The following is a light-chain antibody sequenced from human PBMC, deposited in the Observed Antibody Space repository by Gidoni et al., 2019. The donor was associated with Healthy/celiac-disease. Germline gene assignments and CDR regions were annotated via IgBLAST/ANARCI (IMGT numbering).Light chain of an antibody. CDR3: QPRSNWPIT. J-gene: IGKJ5*01. CDR2: DAS. CDR1: QSVSSY. Sequence: EIVLTPAPATLSLSPGVRATLSGRASQSVSSYLAWYQQKPGQAPRLLIYDASNRTTGIPARFSGSWSGTDFTLTISLLEPEDFAFYYCQPRSNWPITFXQXTRLEIK. V-gene: IGKV3-11*01.